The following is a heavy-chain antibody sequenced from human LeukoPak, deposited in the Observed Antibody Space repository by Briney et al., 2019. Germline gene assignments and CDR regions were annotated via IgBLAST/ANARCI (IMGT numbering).Heavy chain of an antibody. Sequence: ASVTVSCTASGYTFTSYYMHWVRQAPGQGLEWMGIINPSGGSTSYAQKLQGRVTMTRDTSTSTVYMELSSLRSEDTAVYYCARGGIVDGFDYWGQGTLVTVSS. J-gene: IGHJ4*02. D-gene: IGHD1-26*01. CDR2: INPSGGST. CDR1: GYTFTSYY. CDR3: ARGGIVDGFDY. V-gene: IGHV1-46*01.